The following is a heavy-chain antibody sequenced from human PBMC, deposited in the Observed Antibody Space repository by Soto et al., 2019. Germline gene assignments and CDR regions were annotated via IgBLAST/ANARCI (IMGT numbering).Heavy chain of an antibody. CDR3: ARFGTSGCIDY. V-gene: IGHV4-59*01. J-gene: IGHJ4*02. Sequence: SETLSLTCTVSGGSISSYYWSWIRQPPGKGLEWIGYIYYSGSTNYNPSLKSRVTISVDTSKNQFSLKLSSVTAADTAVYCCARFGTSGCIDYWGQGTHVPVSS. CDR2: IYYSGST. D-gene: IGHD6-19*01. CDR1: GGSISSYY.